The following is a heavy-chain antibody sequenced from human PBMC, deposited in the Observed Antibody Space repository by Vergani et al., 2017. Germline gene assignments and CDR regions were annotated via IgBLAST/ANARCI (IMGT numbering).Heavy chain of an antibody. J-gene: IGHJ6*02. D-gene: IGHD3-3*01. Sequence: QLVQSGAEVKKPGSSVKVSCKASGGTFSSYAISWVRQARGQRLEWIGWIVVGSGNTNYAQKFQERVTITRDMSTSTAYMELSSLRSEDTAVYYCAARNDLLRFSSPGMDVWGQGTTVTVSS. CDR2: IVVGSGNT. CDR3: AARNDLLRFSSPGMDV. CDR1: GGTFSSYA. V-gene: IGHV1-58*02.